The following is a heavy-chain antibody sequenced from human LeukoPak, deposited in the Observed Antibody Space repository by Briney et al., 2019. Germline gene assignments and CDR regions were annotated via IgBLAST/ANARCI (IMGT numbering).Heavy chain of an antibody. Sequence: PGGSLRLSCAVSGFRASDYYMSWVRRAPGKGLEWVALIRGSGDTFYGDSVKGRFTISSDDSKNTVYLRMNSLRVEDTAVYFCARDRAATQDWVEFDPWGQGTLVTVSS. D-gene: IGHD2-15*01. CDR2: IRGSGDT. CDR1: GFRASDYY. J-gene: IGHJ5*02. CDR3: ARDRAATQDWVEFDP. V-gene: IGHV3-66*03.